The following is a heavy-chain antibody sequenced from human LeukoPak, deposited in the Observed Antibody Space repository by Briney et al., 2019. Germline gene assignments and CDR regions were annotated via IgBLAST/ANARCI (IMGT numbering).Heavy chain of an antibody. J-gene: IGHJ4*02. Sequence: SETLSLTCTVSGGSISSGDYYWSWIRQPPGKGLEWIGYIYYSGSTYYNPSLKSRVTISVDTSKNQFSLQLNSVSPEDTAVYYCARSNSGHFDYWGQGALVTVSS. D-gene: IGHD5-12*01. CDR3: ARSNSGHFDY. CDR1: GGSISSGDYY. CDR2: IYYSGST. V-gene: IGHV4-30-4*01.